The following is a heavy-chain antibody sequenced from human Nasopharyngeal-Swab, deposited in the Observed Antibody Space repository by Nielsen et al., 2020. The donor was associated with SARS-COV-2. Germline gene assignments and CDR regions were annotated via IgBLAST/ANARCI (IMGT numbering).Heavy chain of an antibody. V-gene: IGHV1-2*06. D-gene: IGHD1-26*01. J-gene: IGHJ4*02. CDR3: ARLEWEPQY. CDR2: INPNSGGT. Sequence: WVRQAPGQGLEWMGRINPNSGGTNYAQKFQGRVTMTRDTPISTAYMELSRLRSDDTAVYYCARLEWEPQYWGQGTLGTVSS.